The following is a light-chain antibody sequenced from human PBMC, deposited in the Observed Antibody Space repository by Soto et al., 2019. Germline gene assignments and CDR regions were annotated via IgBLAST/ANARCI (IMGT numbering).Light chain of an antibody. V-gene: IGKV1-27*01. CDR1: QGISNY. CDR2: AAS. CDR3: QKYTNVPA. Sequence: DIQMTQSPSSLSASVGDRDTITCRASQGISNYLAWYQQIPGKVPKLLISAASTLQSGVPSRFSGSGSGTDFTLTISSLQPEDVATYYCQKYTNVPAFGGGTKVGIK. J-gene: IGKJ4*01.